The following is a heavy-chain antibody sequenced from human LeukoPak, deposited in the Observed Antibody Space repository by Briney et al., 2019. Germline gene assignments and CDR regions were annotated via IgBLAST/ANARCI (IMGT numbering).Heavy chain of an antibody. D-gene: IGHD4-17*01. Sequence: SVKVSCKASGGTFSGYAISWVRQAPGQGLEWMGGIIPIFGTANYAQKFQGRVTITADESTSTAYMELSSLRSEDTAVYYSARVGIYGDYEEYYGMDVWGKGTTVTVSS. V-gene: IGHV1-69*01. J-gene: IGHJ6*04. CDR2: IIPIFGTA. CDR3: ARVGIYGDYEEYYGMDV. CDR1: GGTFSGYA.